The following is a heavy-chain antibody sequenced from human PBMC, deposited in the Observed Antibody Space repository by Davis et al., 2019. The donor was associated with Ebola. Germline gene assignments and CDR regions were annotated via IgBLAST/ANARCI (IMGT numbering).Heavy chain of an antibody. Sequence: MPSEPLSSTFSLPGGSITSSDWSWIRQLPGKGLEWIGSIYFSGSPNYNPALKSRVTISVDMSKNQFSLTLSSVTAADTAVYSCARDRGFDGDVVSYYYYGMDVWGKGTTVTVSS. J-gene: IGHJ6*04. D-gene: IGHD4-17*01. V-gene: IGHV4-59*01. CDR3: ARDRGFDGDVVSYYYYGMDV. CDR2: IYFSGSP. CDR1: GGSITSSD.